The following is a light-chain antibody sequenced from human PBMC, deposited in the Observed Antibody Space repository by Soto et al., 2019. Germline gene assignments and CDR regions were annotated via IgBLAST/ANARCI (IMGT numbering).Light chain of an antibody. V-gene: IGKV3-20*01. CDR2: GAS. CDR1: QSVSSSY. Sequence: EIVLTQSPGTLSLSPGERATLSCRASQSVSSSYLAWYQQKPGQAPRLLISGASSRATGIPDRFSGSGSGTDFTLTISRLEPEDVAVYYCQQYGSSSWTCGQGTKVEIK. CDR3: QQYGSSSWT. J-gene: IGKJ1*01.